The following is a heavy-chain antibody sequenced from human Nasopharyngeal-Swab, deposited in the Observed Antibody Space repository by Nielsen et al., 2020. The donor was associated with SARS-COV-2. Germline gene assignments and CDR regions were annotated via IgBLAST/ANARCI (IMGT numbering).Heavy chain of an antibody. CDR3: ARDPDYGEKKGNGMDV. D-gene: IGHD4-17*01. CDR1: GYTFTGYD. V-gene: IGHV1-2*06. J-gene: IGHJ6*02. Sequence: ASVKVSCKASGYTFTGYDMHWVRQAPGQGLEWMGRINPNSGGTNYAQKFQGRVTMTRDTSISTAYMELSRLRSDDTAVYYCARDPDYGEKKGNGMDVWGQGTTVTVSS. CDR2: INPNSGGT.